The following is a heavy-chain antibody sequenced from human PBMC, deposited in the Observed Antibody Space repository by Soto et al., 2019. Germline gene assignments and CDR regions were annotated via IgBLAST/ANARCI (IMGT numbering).Heavy chain of an antibody. Sequence: QVQLVESGGGVVQPGRSLRLSCAASGFTFSSYGMHWVRQAPGKGLEWVAVIWYDGSNKYYADSVKGRFTISRDNSKNTLYLQMNSLRAEDTAVYYCASSWFSPDYCGYWGQGTLVTVSS. CDR1: GFTFSSYG. V-gene: IGHV3-33*01. CDR2: IWYDGSNK. J-gene: IGHJ4*02. CDR3: ASSWFSPDYCGY. D-gene: IGHD6-13*01.